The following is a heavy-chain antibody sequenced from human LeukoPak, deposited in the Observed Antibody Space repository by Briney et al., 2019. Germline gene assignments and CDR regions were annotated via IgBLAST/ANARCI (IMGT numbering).Heavy chain of an antibody. CDR2: ISSSGSTI. CDR1: GFTFSSYE. CDR3: ARRSLGTRTS. J-gene: IGHJ5*02. D-gene: IGHD1-7*01. V-gene: IGHV3-48*03. Sequence: GGSLRLSCAASGFTFSSYEMNWVRQAPGKGLEWVSYISSSGSTIYYADSVKGRFTISRDNAKNSLYLQMNSLRAEDTAVYYCARRSLGTRTSWGQGTLVTVSS.